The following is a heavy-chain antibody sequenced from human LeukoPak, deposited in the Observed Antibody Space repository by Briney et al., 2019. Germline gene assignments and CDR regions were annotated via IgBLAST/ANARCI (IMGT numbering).Heavy chain of an antibody. Sequence: GGSLRLSCVGSGFSLSGDWMTWVRQAPGTGLEWVANIKEDGGETYYVDSVKGRFTISRDNAKNSLYLQMNNLRAEDTAVCFCARPVNRLFLFWGPGTQVTVSS. V-gene: IGHV3-7*01. CDR3: ARPVNRLFLF. J-gene: IGHJ4*02. CDR2: IKEDGGET. CDR1: GFSLSGDW. D-gene: IGHD2-21*01.